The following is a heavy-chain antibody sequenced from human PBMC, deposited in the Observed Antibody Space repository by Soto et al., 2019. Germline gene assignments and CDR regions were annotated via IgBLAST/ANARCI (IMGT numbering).Heavy chain of an antibody. CDR3: AKDHLTMAMPRYYYYYYMDV. CDR2: ISGRGGST. V-gene: IGHV3-23*01. Sequence: GGSLRLSCAASGFTFSSYAMSWVRQAPGKGLEWVSAISGRGGSTYYADSVKGRFTISRDNSKNTLYLQMNSLRAEDTAVYYCAKDHLTMAMPRYYYYYYMDVWGKGTTVTVSS. J-gene: IGHJ6*03. D-gene: IGHD3-10*01. CDR1: GFTFSSYA.